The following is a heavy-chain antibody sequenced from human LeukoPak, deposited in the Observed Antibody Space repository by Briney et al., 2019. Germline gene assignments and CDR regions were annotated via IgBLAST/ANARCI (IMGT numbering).Heavy chain of an antibody. V-gene: IGHV4-59*08. D-gene: IGHD3-9*01. J-gene: IGHJ5*02. CDR3: ARGDYDILTGYFSGWFDP. Sequence: SETLSLTCTVSGGSISSYYWSWIRQPPGKGLEWIGYIYYSGSTNYNPSLKSRVTISVDTSKNQFSLKLSSVTAADTAVYYCARGDYDILTGYFSGWFDPWGQGTLVTVSS. CDR1: GGSISSYY. CDR2: IYYSGST.